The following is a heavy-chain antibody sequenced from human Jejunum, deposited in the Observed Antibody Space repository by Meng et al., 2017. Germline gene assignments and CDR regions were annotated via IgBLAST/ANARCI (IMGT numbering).Heavy chain of an antibody. V-gene: IGHV4-61*01. CDR2: MYFSGST. J-gene: IGHJ4*02. CDR3: ARGHFDKYFDS. D-gene: IGHD3-22*01. CDR1: GGSVNSGSYY. Sequence: QGQLQESGPGLVRPSETLSLTCTISGGSVNSGSYYWSWIRQPPGKGLEWIGYMYFSGSTNYNASLKSRVTISVDTSKKQFSLKLTSVTAADTAVYYCARGHFDKYFDSWGQGTLVTVSS.